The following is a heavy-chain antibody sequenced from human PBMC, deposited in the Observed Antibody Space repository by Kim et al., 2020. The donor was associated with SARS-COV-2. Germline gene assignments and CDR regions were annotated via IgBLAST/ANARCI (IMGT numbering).Heavy chain of an antibody. Sequence: VKGRFTISRDNSKNTLYLQMNSLRAEDTAVYYCARGYYDSSGYYPSPFDYWGQGTLVTVSS. J-gene: IGHJ4*02. V-gene: IGHV3-66*01. D-gene: IGHD3-22*01. CDR3: ARGYYDSSGYYPSPFDY.